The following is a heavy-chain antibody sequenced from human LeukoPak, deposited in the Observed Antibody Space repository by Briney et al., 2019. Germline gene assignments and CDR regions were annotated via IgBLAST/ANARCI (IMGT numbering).Heavy chain of an antibody. CDR1: GYTFTSYG. CDR3: ARIWSITIFVGHQRAGKAFDI. CDR2: ISAYNGNT. V-gene: IGHV1-18*01. D-gene: IGHD3-3*01. Sequence: ASVKVSCKASGYTFTSYGISWVRQAPGQGLEWMGWISAYNGNTNYAQKLQGRATMTTDTSTSTAYMELRSLRSDDTAVYYCARIWSITIFVGHQRAGKAFDIWGQGTMVTVSS. J-gene: IGHJ3*02.